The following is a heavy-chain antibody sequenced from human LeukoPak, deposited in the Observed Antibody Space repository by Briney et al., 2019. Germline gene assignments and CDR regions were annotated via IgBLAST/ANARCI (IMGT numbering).Heavy chain of an antibody. V-gene: IGHV3-53*01. CDR3: ATYRQVLLPFDS. CDR2: IYSGGST. Sequence: GGSLRLACAASGFTVSSNYMSWVRQAPGKGLEWVSVIYSGGSTYYADSVKGRFTISRDNSKNTLYLQMDSLRVEDTAIYYCATYRQVLLPFDSWGQGSLVTVSS. D-gene: IGHD2-8*02. J-gene: IGHJ4*02. CDR1: GFTVSSNY.